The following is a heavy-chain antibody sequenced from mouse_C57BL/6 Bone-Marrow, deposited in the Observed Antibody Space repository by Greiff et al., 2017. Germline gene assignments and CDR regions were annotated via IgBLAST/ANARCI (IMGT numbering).Heavy chain of an antibody. CDR1: GYTFTSYG. CDR3: ARGYYEYDASYYYAMGD. V-gene: IGHV1-58*01. D-gene: IGHD2-4*01. CDR2: IYIGNGYT. J-gene: IGHJ4*01. Sequence: DVKLQESGAELVRPGSSVKMSCKTSGYTFTSYGINWVKQRPGQGLEWIGYIYIGNGYTEYNEKFKGKATLTSDTSSSTAYMQLSSLTSEDSAIYFCARGYYEYDASYYYAMGDWGQGTSVTVSS.